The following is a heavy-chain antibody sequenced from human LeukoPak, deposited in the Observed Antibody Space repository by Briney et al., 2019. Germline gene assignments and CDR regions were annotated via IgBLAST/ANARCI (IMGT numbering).Heavy chain of an antibody. D-gene: IGHD2-15*01. CDR3: ARDATYCRGSTCSYYGLDV. Sequence: ASVTVSCKASGGTFSSYAISWVRQAPGQGLEWMGWMNAGNGNTKYSQKFQGRVSISRDTSATTAYMELSSLTSEDTAVYYCARDATYCRGSTCSYYGLDVWGQGTTVTVSS. V-gene: IGHV1-3*01. J-gene: IGHJ6*02. CDR2: MNAGNGNT. CDR1: GGTFSSYA.